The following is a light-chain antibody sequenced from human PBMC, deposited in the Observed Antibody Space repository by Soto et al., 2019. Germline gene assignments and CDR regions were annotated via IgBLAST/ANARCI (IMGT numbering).Light chain of an antibody. CDR3: QQYNNWFQWT. Sequence: EIVMTQSPATLSVSPGERATLSCRASQSVSSNLAWYQQKPGQATRLLIYGASTRATGIPARFSGSGYGTEFTLTISSLQSEDVAVYYCQQYNNWFQWTFGQGTKVEIK. V-gene: IGKV3-15*01. CDR1: QSVSSN. J-gene: IGKJ1*01. CDR2: GAS.